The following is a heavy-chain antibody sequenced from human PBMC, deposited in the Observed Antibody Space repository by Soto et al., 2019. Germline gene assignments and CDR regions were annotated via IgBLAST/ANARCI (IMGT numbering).Heavy chain of an antibody. J-gene: IGHJ4*02. D-gene: IGHD5-12*01. CDR1: GYAFTTYG. CDR3: ARGGYGDY. V-gene: IGHV1-18*01. CDR2: ISAHNGNT. Sequence: QVHLVQSGAEVKKPGASVKVSCKGSGYAFTTYGITWVRQAPGQGLEWMGWISAHNGNTNYAQKLQGRVTVTRDTSTNTAYMELRSLRSADSAEYYCARGGYGDYRSQGALVTVSS.